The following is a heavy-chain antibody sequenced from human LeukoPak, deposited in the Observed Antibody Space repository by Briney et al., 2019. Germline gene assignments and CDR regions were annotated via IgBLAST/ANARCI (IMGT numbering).Heavy chain of an antibody. Sequence: GGSLRLSCAASGFTFSSYYMSWVRQAPGKGLEWVANIRQDGSEKYYADSVQGRFTISRDNAKNSLYLQMNSLRVEDTAVYYCARGNCSGGRCYSSLYDYWGLGTLVTVSS. D-gene: IGHD2-15*01. V-gene: IGHV3-7*01. J-gene: IGHJ4*02. CDR3: ARGNCSGGRCYSSLYDY. CDR2: IRQDGSEK. CDR1: GFTFSSYY.